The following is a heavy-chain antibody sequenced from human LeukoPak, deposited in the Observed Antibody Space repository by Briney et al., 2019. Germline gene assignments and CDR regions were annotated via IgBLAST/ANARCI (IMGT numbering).Heavy chain of an antibody. CDR3: ARGSGHYDYVWGTV. V-gene: IGHV3-33*01. D-gene: IGHD3-16*01. J-gene: IGHJ4*02. CDR2: IWYDGSNK. Sequence: GRSLRLSCAASGFTFSSYGMHWARQAPGKGLEWVAVIWYDGSNKYYADSVKGRFTISRDNSKNTLYLQMNSLRAEDTAVYYCARGSGHYDYVWGTVWGQGTLVTVSS. CDR1: GFTFSSYG.